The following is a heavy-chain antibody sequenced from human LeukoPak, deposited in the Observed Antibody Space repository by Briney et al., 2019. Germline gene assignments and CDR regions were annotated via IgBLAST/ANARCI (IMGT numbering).Heavy chain of an antibody. V-gene: IGHV4-38-2*02. CDR3: ARFDCSAGTCYFDY. J-gene: IGHJ4*02. CDR2: IYHSGST. D-gene: IGHD2-15*01. Sequence: SETLSLTCTVSGYSIVSGYYWAWIRQPPGKGLEWIGSIYHSGSTNYNPSLKSRVTISVDTSKNHFSLKLSSVTAADTALYYCARFDCSAGTCYFDYWGQGTLVTVSS. CDR1: GYSIVSGYY.